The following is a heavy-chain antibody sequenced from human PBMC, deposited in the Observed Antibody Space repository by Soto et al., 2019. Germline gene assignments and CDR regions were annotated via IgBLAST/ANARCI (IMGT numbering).Heavy chain of an antibody. CDR2: ISAYNGNT. CDR1: GYTFTSYG. D-gene: IGHD6-6*01. Sequence: QVQLVQSGAEVKKPGASVKVSCKASGYTFTSYGISWVRQAPGQGLEWMGWISAYNGNTNYAQKLQGRVTMTTDTSKTTAYMELTGMRSDDTAVYYCAARIAARPTEDYWGQGTLVTVSS. V-gene: IGHV1-18*01. J-gene: IGHJ4*02. CDR3: AARIAARPTEDY.